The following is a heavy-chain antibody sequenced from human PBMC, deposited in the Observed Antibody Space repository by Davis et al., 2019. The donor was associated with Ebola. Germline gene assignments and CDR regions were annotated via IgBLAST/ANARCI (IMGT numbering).Heavy chain of an antibody. J-gene: IGHJ3*02. CDR1: GGTFSSYA. V-gene: IGHV1-18*01. CDR3: ARGDRDWNVFRI. Sequence: ASVKVSCKASGGTFSSYAISWVRQAPGQGLEWMGWISAYNGNTNYAQKLQGRVTMTTDTSTSTAYMELRSLRSDDTAVYYCARGDRDWNVFRIWGQGTMVTVSS. D-gene: IGHD1-1*01. CDR2: ISAYNGNT.